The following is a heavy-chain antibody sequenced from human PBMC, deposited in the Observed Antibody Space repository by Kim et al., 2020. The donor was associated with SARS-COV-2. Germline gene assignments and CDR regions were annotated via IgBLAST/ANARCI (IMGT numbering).Heavy chain of an antibody. CDR2: IWYDGSNK. D-gene: IGHD6-13*01. V-gene: IGHV3-33*01. J-gene: IGHJ5*02. CDR3: ARGARTGSSSWFSSWFDP. CDR1: GFTFSNYG. Sequence: GGSLRLSCAASGFTFSNYGMHWVRQAPGKGLEWVAVIWYDGSNKYYADSVKGRFTISRDNSKNTLYLQMNSLRAEDTAVYYCARGARTGSSSWFSSWFDPWGQGTLVTVSS.